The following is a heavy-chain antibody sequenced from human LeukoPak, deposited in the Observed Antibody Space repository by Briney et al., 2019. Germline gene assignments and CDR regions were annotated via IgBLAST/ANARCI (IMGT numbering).Heavy chain of an antibody. D-gene: IGHD3-3*01. CDR2: IIPIFGTA. Sequence: SVKVSCKASGGTFSSYAISWVRQAPGQGLEWMGGIIPIFGTANYAQKFQGRVTITADESTSTAYMELSSLRSEDTAVCYCARSPQEVWSGFPFDPWGQGTLVTVSS. CDR3: ARSPQEVWSGFPFDP. CDR1: GGTFSSYA. V-gene: IGHV1-69*13. J-gene: IGHJ5*02.